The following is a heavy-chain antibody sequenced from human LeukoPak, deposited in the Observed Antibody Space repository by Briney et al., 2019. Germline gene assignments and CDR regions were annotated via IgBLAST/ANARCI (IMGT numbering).Heavy chain of an antibody. CDR3: ARDSGSYLQPTDY. CDR1: GFTFSTYA. CDR2: ISGSGDST. D-gene: IGHD1-26*01. V-gene: IGHV3-23*01. J-gene: IGHJ4*02. Sequence: GGSLRLSCTASGFTFSTYAMTWDRQAPGKGLEWVSSISGSGDSTYYADSVKGRFTISRDNSKNTLYLQMNSLRADDTALYHCARDSGSYLQPTDYWGQGTLVTVSS.